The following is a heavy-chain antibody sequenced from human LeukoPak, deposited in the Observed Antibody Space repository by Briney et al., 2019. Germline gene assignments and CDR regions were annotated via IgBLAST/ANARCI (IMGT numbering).Heavy chain of an antibody. J-gene: IGHJ4*02. CDR2: ISGDGGST. Sequence: GGSLRLSCAASGFTFSHYSMNWVRQAPGKGLEWVSLISGDGGSTYYAASVKGRFTISRDNSKNSLLLQMNSLRTEDTALYYCAKDVSHYSGGYYSQVEFSGQGTLVTVSS. V-gene: IGHV3-43*02. D-gene: IGHD3-22*01. CDR3: AKDVSHYSGGYYSQVEF. CDR1: GFTFSHYS.